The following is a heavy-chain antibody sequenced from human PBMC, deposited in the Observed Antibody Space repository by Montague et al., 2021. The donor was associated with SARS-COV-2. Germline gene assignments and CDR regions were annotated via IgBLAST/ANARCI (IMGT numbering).Heavy chain of an antibody. V-gene: IGHV2-70*11. CDR2: IDWDDDK. CDR3: ARDHYDILTGYYNWFDP. D-gene: IGHD3-9*01. Sequence: PALVKPTQTLTLTCTSSGFSLSTSGMCVSWIRQPPGKALEWLARIDWDDDKYYSTSLKTRLTISKDTSKNQVVLTMTNMDPVDTATYYCARDHYDILTGYYNWFDPWGQGTLVTVSS. J-gene: IGHJ5*02. CDR1: GFSLSTSGMC.